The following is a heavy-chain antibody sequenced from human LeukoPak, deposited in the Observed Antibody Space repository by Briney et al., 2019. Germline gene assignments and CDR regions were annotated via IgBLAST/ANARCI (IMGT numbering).Heavy chain of an antibody. D-gene: IGHD5-18*01. CDR1: GFTFSSYE. J-gene: IGHJ4*02. CDR2: ISSSGSTI. Sequence: GGSLRLSCAASGFTFSSYEMNWVRQAPGKGLEWVSYISSSGSTIYYADSVKGRFTISRDNSKNTLYLQMNSLRAEDTAVYYCAKGEVDTAMVIDYWGQGTLVTVSS. CDR3: AKGEVDTAMVIDY. V-gene: IGHV3-48*03.